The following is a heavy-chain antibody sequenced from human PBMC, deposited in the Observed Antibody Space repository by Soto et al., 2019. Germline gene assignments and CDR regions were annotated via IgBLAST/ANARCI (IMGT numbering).Heavy chain of an antibody. D-gene: IGHD6-19*01. V-gene: IGHV3-33*01. Sequence: PGGSLRLSCAASGFTFSSYGMHWVRQAPGKGLEWVAVIWYDGSNKYYADSVKGRFTISRDNSKNTLYLQMNSLRAEDTAVYYCAREARSGYRFRWFDPWGQGTLVTVSS. CDR3: AREARSGYRFRWFDP. CDR1: GFTFSSYG. CDR2: IWYDGSNK. J-gene: IGHJ5*02.